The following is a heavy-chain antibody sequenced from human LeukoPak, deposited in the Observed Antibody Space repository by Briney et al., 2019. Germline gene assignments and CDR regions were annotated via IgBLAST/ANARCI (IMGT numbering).Heavy chain of an antibody. CDR3: AKVIDSSSWYECYFDY. J-gene: IGHJ4*02. D-gene: IGHD6-13*01. CDR1: GFTFSSYA. CDR2: ISGSGGST. V-gene: IGHV3-23*01. Sequence: GGSLRLSCAASGFTFSSYAMSWVRQAPGKGPEWVSAISGSGGSTYYADSVKGRFTISRDNSKNTLYLQMNSLRAEDTAVYYCAKVIDSSSWYECYFDYWGQGTLVTVSS.